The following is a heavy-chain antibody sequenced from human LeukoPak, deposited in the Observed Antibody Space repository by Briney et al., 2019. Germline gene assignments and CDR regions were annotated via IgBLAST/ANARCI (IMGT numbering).Heavy chain of an antibody. Sequence: SETLSLTCTVSGDSISTYFWSWIRQPAGKGLEWIGRFYTSGITNCNPSLKSRVTMSLDTSKNQFSLNLSSVTAADTAVYYCARETADLGRSLDYWGQGTLVTVSP. CDR3: ARETADLGRSLDY. D-gene: IGHD2-21*02. V-gene: IGHV4-4*07. CDR2: FYTSGIT. J-gene: IGHJ4*02. CDR1: GDSISTYF.